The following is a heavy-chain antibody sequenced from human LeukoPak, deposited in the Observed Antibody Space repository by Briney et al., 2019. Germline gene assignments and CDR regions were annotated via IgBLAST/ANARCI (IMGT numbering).Heavy chain of an antibody. J-gene: IGHJ6*03. Sequence: PSETLSLTCAVYGGSFSDYYWTWIRQPPGKGLEWIGEINHSGSTNYNPSLKSRVTISEDTSNNQLSLKLTSVTAADTAVYYCARGPTIRFLEWLGYYYMDVWGKGPTVTVSS. CDR2: INHSGST. V-gene: IGHV4-34*01. CDR3: ARGPTIRFLEWLGYYYMDV. D-gene: IGHD3-3*01. CDR1: GGSFSDYY.